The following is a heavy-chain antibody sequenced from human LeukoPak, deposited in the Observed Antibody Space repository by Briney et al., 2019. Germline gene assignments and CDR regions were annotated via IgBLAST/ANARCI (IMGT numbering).Heavy chain of an antibody. D-gene: IGHD2-2*01. V-gene: IGHV3-23*01. CDR3: AKKRVLVVPAADFDY. CDR2: ISGSGGST. Sequence: GGSLRLSCAASGFTFSTYAMSWVRQAPGKGLEWVSVISGSGGSTYYADSVKGRFTISRDNSKYTLYLQVNSLRAEDTAIYYCAKKRVLVVPAADFDYWGQGTLVTVSS. CDR1: GFTFSTYA. J-gene: IGHJ4*02.